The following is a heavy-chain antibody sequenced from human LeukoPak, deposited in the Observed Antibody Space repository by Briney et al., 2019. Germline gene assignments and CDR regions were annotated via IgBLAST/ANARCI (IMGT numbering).Heavy chain of an antibody. CDR1: GFTFSSYG. D-gene: IGHD2-2*01. Sequence: PGGSLRLSCAASGFTFSSYGMHWVRQAPGKGLEWEAVIWYDGSNKYYADSVKGRFTISRDNSKNTLYLQMNSLRAEDTAVYYCERVDSDEVPAVQSSVGYWGQGTLVTVSS. V-gene: IGHV3-33*01. CDR2: IWYDGSNK. CDR3: ERVDSDEVPAVQSSVGY. J-gene: IGHJ4*02.